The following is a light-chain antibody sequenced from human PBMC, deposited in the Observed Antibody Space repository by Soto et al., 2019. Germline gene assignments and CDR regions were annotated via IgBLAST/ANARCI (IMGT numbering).Light chain of an antibody. J-gene: IGKJ1*01. V-gene: IGKV1-5*03. CDR2: KAS. CDR3: QQYDSYPWT. Sequence: DIQMTQSPSTLSASVGDRVTITCRASQSISSWLAWYQQKPGKAPKLLIYKASSLESGVPSRVSGSGSGTEFTLTISSLQPDDFATYYCQQYDSYPWTFGQGTKVAIK. CDR1: QSISSW.